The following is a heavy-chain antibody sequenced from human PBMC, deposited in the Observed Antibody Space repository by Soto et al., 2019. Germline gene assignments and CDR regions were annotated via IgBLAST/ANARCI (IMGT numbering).Heavy chain of an antibody. V-gene: IGHV1-18*04. CDR3: ARDRGPTVYYYYGMDV. J-gene: IGHJ6*02. Sequence: ASVKVSCKASGYTFTSYGISWVRQAPGQGLEWMGWISAYNGNTNYAQKLQGRVTMTTDTSTSTAYMELRSLRSDDTAVYYCARDRGPTVYYYYGMDVWGQGTTVTVSS. D-gene: IGHD3-10*01. CDR1: GYTFTSYG. CDR2: ISAYNGNT.